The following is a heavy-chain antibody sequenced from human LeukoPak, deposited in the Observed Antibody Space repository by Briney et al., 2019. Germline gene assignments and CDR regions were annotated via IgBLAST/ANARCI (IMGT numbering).Heavy chain of an antibody. CDR1: GYSFTSYW. V-gene: IGHV5-10-1*01. CDR3: ARQPSSYSPLDY. J-gene: IGHJ4*02. Sequence: PGESPKISCKGSGYSFTSYWISWVRQMPGKGLEWMGRIDPSDSYTNYSPSFQGHVTISADKSISTAYLQWSSLKASDTAMYYCARQPSSYSPLDYWGQGTLVTVSS. CDR2: IDPSDSYT. D-gene: IGHD1-26*01.